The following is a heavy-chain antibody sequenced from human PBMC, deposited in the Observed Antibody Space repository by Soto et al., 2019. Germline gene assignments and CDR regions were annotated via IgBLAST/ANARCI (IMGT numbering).Heavy chain of an antibody. CDR2: ISGYNGNT. CDR1: GYTFTSYG. CDR3: ARGYFDY. J-gene: IGHJ4*02. Sequence: QVQLVQSGAEVKKPGASVKVSCKTSGYTFTSYGVSWVRQAPGQGLEWVGWISGYNGNTNYAQKLQGRATMTTDTSTATAYMELRGLRSDDTAIYDCARGYFDYWGQGTLVTVSS. V-gene: IGHV1-18*04.